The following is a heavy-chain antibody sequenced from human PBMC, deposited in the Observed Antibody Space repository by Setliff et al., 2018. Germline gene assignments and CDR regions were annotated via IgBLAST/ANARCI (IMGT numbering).Heavy chain of an antibody. CDR1: GLIFSEFG. Sequence: GGSLRLSCAASGLIFSEFGMEWVRQAPGKGLEWVSFIQHDGSDKYYVDSVKGRFTVSRDNAKNSLYLQMNSLRAEDTALYYCVRPRGEPYYYMDVWGKGTTVTVSS. CDR3: VRPRGEPYYYMDV. V-gene: IGHV3-30*02. D-gene: IGHD1-1*01. J-gene: IGHJ6*03. CDR2: IQHDGSDK.